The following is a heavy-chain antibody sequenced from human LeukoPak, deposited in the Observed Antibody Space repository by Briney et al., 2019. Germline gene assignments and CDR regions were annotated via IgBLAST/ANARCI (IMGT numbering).Heavy chain of an antibody. J-gene: IGHJ3*01. V-gene: IGHV3-23*01. CDR2: IGASGADT. Sequence: QTGGSLRLSCTASGFTFSTYAMTWVRQAPGKGLDWVSAIGASGADTYYADSAKGRFTVSRDNSKNTLYLQMSSLRADDTAVYFCAKRPRDSSGYYLGAFDGWGQGTTVTVSS. D-gene: IGHD3-22*01. CDR3: AKRPRDSSGYYLGAFDG. CDR1: GFTFSTYA.